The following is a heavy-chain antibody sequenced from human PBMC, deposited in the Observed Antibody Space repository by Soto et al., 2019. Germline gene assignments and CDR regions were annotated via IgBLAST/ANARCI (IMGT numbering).Heavy chain of an antibody. CDR1: GFTFSSST. V-gene: IGHV3-21*06. D-gene: IGHD3-10*01. CDR2: ISSSSSYI. Sequence: GGSLRLSCTVSGFTFSSSTMTWVRQGPGKGLEWVSSISSSSSYIYFADSLKGRFTISGDNAKNSLYLQMNSLRAEDTAVYYCARDIGEMSAVWGQGTQVTVSS. CDR3: ARDIGEMSAV. J-gene: IGHJ4*02.